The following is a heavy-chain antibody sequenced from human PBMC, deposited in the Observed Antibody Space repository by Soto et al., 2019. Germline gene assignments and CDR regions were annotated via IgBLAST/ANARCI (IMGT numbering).Heavy chain of an antibody. CDR3: ASEGLAPYYQYVMDV. V-gene: IGHV1-18*01. Sequence: ASVKVSCKASGHTFTRSGISWVRQAPGQGLEWMGWISTYNGDTNYAQTFQGRVTMTTDTSTSTVHMEVRSLRSDDTAVYYCASEGLAPYYQYVMDVWAQGTPVTVSS. J-gene: IGHJ6*02. CDR1: GHTFTRSG. CDR2: ISTYNGDT.